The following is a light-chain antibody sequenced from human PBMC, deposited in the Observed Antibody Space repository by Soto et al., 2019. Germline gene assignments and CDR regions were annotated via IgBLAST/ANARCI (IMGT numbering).Light chain of an antibody. V-gene: IGLV8-61*01. Sequence: QTVVTQEPSLSVSPGGTVTLTCGLSSGSVSSSYYPSWYQQTPGQAPRTLIYSTNTRSSGVPDRFSGSILGNKAALTITGAQADDESDYYCVLYMGSGISVFGGGIKLTVL. J-gene: IGLJ2*01. CDR2: STN. CDR3: VLYMGSGISV. CDR1: SGSVSSSYY.